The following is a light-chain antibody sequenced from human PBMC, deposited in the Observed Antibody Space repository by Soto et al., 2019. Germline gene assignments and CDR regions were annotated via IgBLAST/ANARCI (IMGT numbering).Light chain of an antibody. V-gene: IGLV6-57*03. J-gene: IGLJ7*01. CDR3: QSYDDNNAV. CDR2: DDN. Sequence: NFMLTQPHSVSESPGKTVTISCTRSSGNIAGSHVQWYQQRPGSAPTTVIYDDNQRPSGVPDRFSASIDSSSNSASLTISGLKTEDEADYYCQSYDDNNAVFAGGTQLTVL. CDR1: SGNIAGSH.